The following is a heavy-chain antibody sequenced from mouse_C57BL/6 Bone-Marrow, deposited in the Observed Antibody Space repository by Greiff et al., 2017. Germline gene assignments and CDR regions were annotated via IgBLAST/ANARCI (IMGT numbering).Heavy chain of an antibody. Sequence: EVQVVESGGGLVQPKGSLKLSCAASGFSFNTYAMNWVRQAPGKGLEWVARIRSTSNNYATYYADSVKDRFTISRDDSESMLYLQMNNLKTEDTAMYYCVRQTGTAWFAYWGQGTLVTVAA. CDR3: VRQTGTAWFAY. V-gene: IGHV10-1*01. J-gene: IGHJ3*01. CDR1: GFSFNTYA. CDR2: IRSTSNNYAT. D-gene: IGHD4-1*01.